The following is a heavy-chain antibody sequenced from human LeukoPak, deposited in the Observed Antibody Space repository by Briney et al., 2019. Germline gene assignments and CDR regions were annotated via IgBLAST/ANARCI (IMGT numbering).Heavy chain of an antibody. V-gene: IGHV3-21*01. CDR1: GFTFSSYS. CDR3: ARCSSSWSYYFDY. Sequence: GGSLRLSCAASGFTFSSYSMNWVRQAPGKGLEWVSSISSSSSYIYYADSVKGRFTISRVNAKNSLYLQMNSLRAEDTAVYYCARCSSSWSYYFDYWGQGTLVTVSS. CDR2: ISSSSSYI. J-gene: IGHJ4*02. D-gene: IGHD6-13*01.